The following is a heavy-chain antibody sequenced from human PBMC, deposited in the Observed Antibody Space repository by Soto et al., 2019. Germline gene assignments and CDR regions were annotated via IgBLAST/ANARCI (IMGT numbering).Heavy chain of an antibody. V-gene: IGHV1-2*04. CDR2: INPNSGGT. Sequence: GASVQVSCKASVYSFTGYYMHWVRQAPGQGLEGMGWINPNSGGTNYGQKFQGWVTMTRDTSISTAYMELSRLRSDDTAVYYCARATTVTTSEPSKDGFVPWGQGTLVTVSS. D-gene: IGHD4-17*01. J-gene: IGHJ5*02. CDR3: ARATTVTTSEPSKDGFVP. CDR1: VYSFTGYY.